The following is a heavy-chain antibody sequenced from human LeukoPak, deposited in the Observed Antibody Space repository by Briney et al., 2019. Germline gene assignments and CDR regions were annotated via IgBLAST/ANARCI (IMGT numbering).Heavy chain of an antibody. D-gene: IGHD3-22*01. V-gene: IGHV1-69*13. CDR1: GGTFSSYA. Sequence: ASVKVSCKASGGTFSSYAISWVRQAPGQGLEWMGGIIPIFGTANYAQKFQGRVTITADESTSTAYMELSSLRSEDTAVYYCASTPVVITAPFDYWGQGTLVTVSP. CDR3: ASTPVVITAPFDY. J-gene: IGHJ4*02. CDR2: IIPIFGTA.